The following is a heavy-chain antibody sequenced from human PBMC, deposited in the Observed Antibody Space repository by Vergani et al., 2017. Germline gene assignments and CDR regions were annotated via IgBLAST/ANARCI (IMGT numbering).Heavy chain of an antibody. V-gene: IGHV1-18*01. CDR2: ISAYNGNT. Sequence: QVQLVQSGAEVKKPGSSVKVSCKASGGTFSSYAISWVRQAPGQGLEWMGWISAYNGNTNYAQKLQGRVTMTTDTSTSTAYMELRSLRSDDTAVYYCAREGGAVQLWPLDYWGQGTLVTVSS. J-gene: IGHJ4*02. CDR1: GGTFSSYA. CDR3: AREGGAVQLWPLDY. D-gene: IGHD5-18*01.